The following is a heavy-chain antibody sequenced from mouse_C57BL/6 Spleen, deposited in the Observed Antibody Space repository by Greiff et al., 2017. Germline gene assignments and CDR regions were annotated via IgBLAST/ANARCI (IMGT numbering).Heavy chain of an antibody. J-gene: IGHJ4*01. CDR1: GYAFSRYW. CDR3: ARGGDYDERSMDY. V-gene: IGHV1-82*01. CDR2: ISPGDGDT. Sequence: QVQLKQSGPELVQPGASVKLSCKASGYAFSRYWMNWVQQRPGKGLEWIGRISPGDGDTNYNGKFKGQATLSADKSSSTAYMPIRSLTSEDAAVYFCARGGDYDERSMDYWGQGTSVTVSA. D-gene: IGHD2-4*01.